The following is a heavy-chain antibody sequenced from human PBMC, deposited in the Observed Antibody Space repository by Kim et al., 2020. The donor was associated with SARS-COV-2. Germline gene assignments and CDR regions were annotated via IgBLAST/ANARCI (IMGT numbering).Heavy chain of an antibody. CDR2: IHYSGAT. CDR1: GASVSSPYHH. V-gene: IGHV4-61*01. D-gene: IGHD4-17*01. J-gene: IGHJ4*01. Sequence: SETLSLTCTVSGASVSSPYHHWAWIRQPPGKGLVWIGYIHYSGATKDNASLKSRLTMSVDTSMNQFSLNLNSVTTADTAVYFWSRASTVQGCPHFDHWG. CDR3: SRASTVQGCPHFDH.